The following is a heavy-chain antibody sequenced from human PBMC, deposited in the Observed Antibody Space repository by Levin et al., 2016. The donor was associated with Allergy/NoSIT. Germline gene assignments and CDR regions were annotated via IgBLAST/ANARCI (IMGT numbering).Heavy chain of an antibody. CDR3: ARARLYSFIQH. Sequence: SETLSLTCTVSGGSISSYYWSWIRQPPGKGLEWIGYIYYSGSTNYNPSLKSRVTISVDTSKNQFSLKLSSVTAADTAVYYCARARLYSFIQHWGQGTLVTVSS. J-gene: IGHJ1*01. CDR2: IYYSGST. D-gene: IGHD6-13*01. V-gene: IGHV4-59*01. CDR1: GGSISSYY.